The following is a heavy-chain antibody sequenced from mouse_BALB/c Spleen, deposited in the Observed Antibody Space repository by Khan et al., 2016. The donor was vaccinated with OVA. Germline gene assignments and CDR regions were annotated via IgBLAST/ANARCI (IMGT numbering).Heavy chain of an antibody. J-gene: IGHJ2*01. CDR2: IYPGSGST. CDR1: GYTFTDYV. V-gene: IGHV1-77*01. CDR3: ARFHYGSKGYYFDY. Sequence: QVQLKQSGSELVKPGASVKMSCKASGYTFTDYVISWVKQRTGQGLEWIGEIYPGSGSTYYTKKFKGRATLTADKSSNTAYMQLSSLTSEDSAVYFCARFHYGSKGYYFDYWGQGTTLTVSS. D-gene: IGHD1-1*01.